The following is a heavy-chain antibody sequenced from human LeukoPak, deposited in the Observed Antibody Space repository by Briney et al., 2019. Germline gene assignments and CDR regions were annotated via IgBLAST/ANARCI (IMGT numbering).Heavy chain of an antibody. J-gene: IGHJ5*02. V-gene: IGHV1-8*01. CDR1: GFTFTSYD. CDR3: ARDIAGATKGGWFDT. D-gene: IGHD1-26*01. CDR2: MNPNSGNT. Sequence: GASVKLSCKASGFTFTSYDMNWVRQATGQGLEWLSGMNPNSGNTGYAQKFQGRVTMTRNTSISTAYMELSSLRSEDTALYYCARDIAGATKGGWFDTWGQGTPVTVSS.